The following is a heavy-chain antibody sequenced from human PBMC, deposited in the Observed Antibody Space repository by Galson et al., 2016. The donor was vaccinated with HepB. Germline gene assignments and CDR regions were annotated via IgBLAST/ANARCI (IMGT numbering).Heavy chain of an antibody. CDR2: VKPDGSVK. CDR3: VRGGTWYGMDV. Sequence: SLRLSCAASGFTFSSSWMTWVRQAPGKGLEWMANVKPDGSVKTDVDSVKGRFTISRDNAKNLVYLQMNSLNADDTAVYFCVRGGTWYGMDVWGQGTTVMVSS. CDR1: GFTFSSSW. J-gene: IGHJ6*02. D-gene: IGHD1-14*01. V-gene: IGHV3-7*03.